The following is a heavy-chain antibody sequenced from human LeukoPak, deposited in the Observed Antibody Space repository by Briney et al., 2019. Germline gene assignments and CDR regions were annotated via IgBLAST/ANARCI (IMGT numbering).Heavy chain of an antibody. Sequence: SETLSLTCAVYGGSFSGYYWSWVRQSPGKGLEWIGEINHSGSTRYSPSLKSRVTISVDTSKNQFSLKLTSVTAADTAVYYCARGSSWFSLYYYYYMDVWGRGTTVTVSS. V-gene: IGHV4-34*01. CDR3: ARGSSWFSLYYYYYMDV. J-gene: IGHJ6*03. CDR2: INHSGST. CDR1: GGSFSGYY. D-gene: IGHD6-13*01.